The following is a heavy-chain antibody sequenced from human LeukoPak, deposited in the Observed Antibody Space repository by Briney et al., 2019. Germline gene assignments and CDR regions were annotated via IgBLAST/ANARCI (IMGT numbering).Heavy chain of an antibody. D-gene: IGHD3-3*01. V-gene: IGHV4-59*01. J-gene: IGHJ5*02. CDR2: IYYSGST. CDR3: ARWRDYDFWSGPRDNWFDP. CDR1: GGSISSYY. Sequence: SETLSLTCTVSGGSISSYYWSWTRQPPGKGLEWIGYIYYSGSTNYNPSLKSRVTISVDTSKNQFSLKLSSVTAADTAVYYCARWRDYDFWSGPRDNWFDPWGQGTLVTVSS.